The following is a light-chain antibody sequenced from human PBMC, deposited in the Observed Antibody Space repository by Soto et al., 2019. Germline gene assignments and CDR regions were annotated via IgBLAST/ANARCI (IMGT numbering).Light chain of an antibody. CDR2: DAS. CDR1: QTVTNDY. J-gene: IGKJ5*01. Sequence: EVVLTQSPGTLSLSPGERVTLSCRASQTVTNDYLAWYQQKDGQAPRLLIYDASTRATGVPDRFSGSGSGPDYTLTLTRLEPEDFAVYSCQPYGFSQIRFGQGKRVEIK. CDR3: QPYGFSQIR. V-gene: IGKV3-20*01.